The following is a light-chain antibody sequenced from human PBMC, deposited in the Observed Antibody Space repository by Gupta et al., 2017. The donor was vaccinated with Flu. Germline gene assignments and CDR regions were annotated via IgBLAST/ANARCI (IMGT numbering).Light chain of an antibody. J-gene: IGLJ2*01. V-gene: IGLV2-14*01. CDR2: EFS. CDR1: SIDVGGYNY. CDR3: SLYTSSSSDEGV. Sequence: QSALTQPASVSGSPGHSITISCTGTSIDVGGYNYVSWYQQHPGKAPQLMIYEFSNRTSGVSNRFSFSKSGNKASLTLSGLEAEDEAEDDCSLYTSSSSDEGVFGGGTKMTVL.